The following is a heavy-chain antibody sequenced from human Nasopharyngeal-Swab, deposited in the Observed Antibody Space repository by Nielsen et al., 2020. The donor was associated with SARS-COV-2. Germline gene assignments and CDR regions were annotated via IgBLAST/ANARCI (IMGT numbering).Heavy chain of an antibody. Sequence: GGSLRLSCAASGFTFSSYGMHWVRQAPGKGLEWVAVIRYDGSNKYYADSVKGRFTISRDNSKNTLYLQMNSLRAEDTAVYYCARDFGEYYYDSSGSRFDYWGQGTLVTVSS. D-gene: IGHD3-22*01. CDR2: IRYDGSNK. J-gene: IGHJ4*02. CDR3: ARDFGEYYYDSSGSRFDY. CDR1: GFTFSSYG. V-gene: IGHV3-33*01.